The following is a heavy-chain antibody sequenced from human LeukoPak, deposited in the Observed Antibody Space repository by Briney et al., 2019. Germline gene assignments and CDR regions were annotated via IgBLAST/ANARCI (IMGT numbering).Heavy chain of an antibody. CDR3: ALEGYYDSSGYLFDY. CDR2: IFSGGST. D-gene: IGHD3-22*01. J-gene: IGHJ4*02. Sequence: GGSLRLSCAASGFPFTTYAMTWVRQAPGKGLEWVSVIFSGGSTFYADSVKGRFTISRDKSKNTLYLQVNSLRAEDTAVYYCALEGYYDSSGYLFDYWGQGTLVTVSS. V-gene: IGHV3-23*01. CDR1: GFPFTTYA.